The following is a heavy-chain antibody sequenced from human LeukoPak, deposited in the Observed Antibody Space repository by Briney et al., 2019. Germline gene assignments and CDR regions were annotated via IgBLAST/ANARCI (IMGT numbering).Heavy chain of an antibody. CDR1: GFTFSSYE. CDR3: ARRGDL. Sequence: AGGSLRLSCAASGFTFSSYEMNWVRQAPGKGLEWVSYISSSASRIDYADSVKGRFTISRDNARNSLYLQMDSLRAEDTGIYYCARRGDLWGQGTLVTVSS. J-gene: IGHJ5*02. V-gene: IGHV3-48*03. CDR2: ISSSASRI.